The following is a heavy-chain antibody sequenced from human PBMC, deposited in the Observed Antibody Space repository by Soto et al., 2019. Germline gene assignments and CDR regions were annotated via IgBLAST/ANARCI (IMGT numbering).Heavy chain of an antibody. CDR3: AREKSGYYDY. CDR1: GYTFTSYD. J-gene: IGHJ4*02. D-gene: IGHD3-3*01. CDR2: MNPNSGNT. Sequence: QVQLVQSGAEVKKPGASVTVSCKASGYTFTSYDINWLRQATGQGLEWMGWMNPNSGNTGYAQKFQCRDTMTRNTSKSTAYMELSSLRSEDTAVYSCAREKSGYYDYWGQGTLVTVSS. V-gene: IGHV1-8*01.